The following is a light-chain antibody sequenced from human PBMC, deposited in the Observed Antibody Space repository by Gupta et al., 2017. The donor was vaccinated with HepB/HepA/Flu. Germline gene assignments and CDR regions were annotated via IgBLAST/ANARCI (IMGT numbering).Light chain of an antibody. V-gene: IGKV2-28*01. Sequence: DIVMTQSPLSLPVTPGEPASISCRSSRSLMSRNVYNYLNWYLQKPGQSPQLLIYRVSNRACGVPDRFSGSGSGTDFTLKISRMEAEDVGVYYCMQAMQTPITFGQGTRLDIK. CDR3: MQAMQTPIT. CDR1: RSLMSRNVYNY. J-gene: IGKJ5*01. CDR2: RVS.